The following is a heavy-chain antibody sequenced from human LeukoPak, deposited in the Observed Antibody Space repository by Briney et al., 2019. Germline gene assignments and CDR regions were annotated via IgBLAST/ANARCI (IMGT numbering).Heavy chain of an antibody. CDR2: IWYDGSNK. D-gene: IGHD2-21*01. J-gene: IGHJ6*02. V-gene: IGHV3-33*01. CDR3: ARDKYTGTYCGGDCYYYGMDV. CDR1: GFTFSSYG. Sequence: GGSLRPSCAASGFTFSSYGMHWVRQAPGKGLEWVAVIWYDGSNKYYADSVKGRFTISRDNSKNTLYLQMNSLRAEDTAVYYCARDKYTGTYCGGDCYYYGMDVWGQGTTVTVSS.